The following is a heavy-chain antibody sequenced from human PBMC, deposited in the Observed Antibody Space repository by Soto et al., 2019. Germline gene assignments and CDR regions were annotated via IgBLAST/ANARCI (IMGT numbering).Heavy chain of an antibody. CDR3: ARGSCGYDRGSGAGMETKYYFDY. CDR1: GGSFSCYY. V-gene: IGHV4-34*01. D-gene: IGHD5-12*01. Sequence: SETLSLTCAVYGGSFSCYYWSWIRQPPGKGLEWIGEINHSGSTNYNPSLKSRVTISVDTSKNQFSLKLSSVTAADTAVYYCARGSCGYDRGSGAGMETKYYFDYWGQGTLVTVSS. J-gene: IGHJ4*02. CDR2: INHSGST.